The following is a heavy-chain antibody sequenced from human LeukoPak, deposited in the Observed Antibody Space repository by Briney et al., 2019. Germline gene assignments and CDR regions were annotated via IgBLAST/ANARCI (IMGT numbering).Heavy chain of an antibody. CDR2: INHSGST. J-gene: IGHJ6*03. D-gene: IGHD1-26*01. CDR1: GGSFSGYY. V-gene: IGHV4-34*01. CDR3: ARSQMGATGYMDV. Sequence: SETLSLTCAVYGGSFSGYYWSWIRQPPGKGLEWIGEINHSGSTNYNPSLKSRVTISVDTSKNQFSLKLSSVTAADTAVYYCARSQMGATGYMDVWGKGTTVTVSS.